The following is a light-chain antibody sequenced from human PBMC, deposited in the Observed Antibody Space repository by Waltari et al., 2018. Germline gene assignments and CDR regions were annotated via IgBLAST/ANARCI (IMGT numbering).Light chain of an antibody. CDR1: QSISSW. J-gene: IGKJ1*01. Sequence: DIQMTQSPATLSASVGDRVIITCRATQSISSWLAWFQQKPGKAPKLLIYQASTLESGVPSRFSGSVSGSEFTLTLSSLQPDDFATYHCQQYDSYPWTFGQGTKVEVK. V-gene: IGKV1-5*03. CDR2: QAS. CDR3: QQYDSYPWT.